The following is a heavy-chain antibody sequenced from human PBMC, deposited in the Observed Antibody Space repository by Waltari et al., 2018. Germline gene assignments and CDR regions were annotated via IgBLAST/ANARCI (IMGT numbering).Heavy chain of an antibody. J-gene: IGHJ4*02. Sequence: QLQLQESGPGLVKPSETLSLTCTVSGGSISSSSYYWGWIRQPPGKGLEWIGSSYYSGSTYYNPSLKSRVTISVDTSKNQFSLKLSSVTAADTAVYYCARASVRGVIFDWGQGTLVTVSS. CDR1: GGSISSSSYY. D-gene: IGHD3-10*01. V-gene: IGHV4-39*01. CDR3: ARASVRGVIFD. CDR2: SYYSGST.